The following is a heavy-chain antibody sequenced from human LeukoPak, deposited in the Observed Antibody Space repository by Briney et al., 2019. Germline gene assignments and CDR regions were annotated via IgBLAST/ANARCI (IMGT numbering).Heavy chain of an antibody. V-gene: IGHV1-2*02. CDR2: INHNSGGT. J-gene: IGHJ5*01. CDR3: ARYHDYYDSSGKSAWFDS. D-gene: IGHD3-22*01. Sequence: GASVKVSCKASGYTFTGYYMHGVRQPPGQGLEWMGWINHNSGGTNDAQKFQGRVTMTSDTSISIAYMELSRLRSDDTAVYYCARYHDYYDSSGKSAWFDSWGQGTLVRVSS. CDR1: GYTFTGYY.